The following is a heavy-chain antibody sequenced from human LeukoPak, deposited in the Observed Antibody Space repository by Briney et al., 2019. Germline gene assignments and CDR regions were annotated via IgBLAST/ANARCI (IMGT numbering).Heavy chain of an antibody. CDR1: GLTFSSHW. CDR3: AKDRTVGASYWYFDL. J-gene: IGHJ2*01. D-gene: IGHD1-26*01. Sequence: GGSLRLSCAASGLTFSSHWMHWVRQAPGKGLVWVAYIKKTGSETYYVDSVKGRFTISRDSSRNTLFLHMNTLRAEDTAIYYCAKDRTVGASYWYFDLWGRGTLVTVSS. V-gene: IGHV3-7*03. CDR2: IKKTGSET.